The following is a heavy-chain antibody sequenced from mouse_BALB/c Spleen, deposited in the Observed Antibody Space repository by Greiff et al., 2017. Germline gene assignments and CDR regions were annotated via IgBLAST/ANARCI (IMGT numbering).Heavy chain of an antibody. Sequence: QVQLKESGPELVKPGASVKMSCKASGYTFTDYVISWVKQRTGQGLEWIGEIYPGSGSTYYNEKFKGKATLTADKSSNTAYMQLSSLTSEDSAVYFCARRTGTYFDYWGQGTTLTVSS. CDR2: IYPGSGST. D-gene: IGHD4-1*01. V-gene: IGHV1-77*01. CDR3: ARRTGTYFDY. CDR1: GYTFTDYV. J-gene: IGHJ2*01.